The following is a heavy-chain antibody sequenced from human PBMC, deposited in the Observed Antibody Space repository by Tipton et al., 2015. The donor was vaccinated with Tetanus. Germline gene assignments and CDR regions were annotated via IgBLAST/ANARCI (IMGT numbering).Heavy chain of an antibody. CDR3: ASGSAIRHGLDV. J-gene: IGHJ6*02. Sequence: QSGAEVKKPGASVKVSCKASGYTYTAYGINWVQQATGQGLEWMGWMNPSTGKTAYAQNFQGRVTMTTNTSITTAYMELSRLKSEDTAVYFCASGSAIRHGLDVWGHGTTVTVSS. V-gene: IGHV1-8*01. D-gene: IGHD2-21*01. CDR1: GYTYTAYG. CDR2: MNPSTGKT.